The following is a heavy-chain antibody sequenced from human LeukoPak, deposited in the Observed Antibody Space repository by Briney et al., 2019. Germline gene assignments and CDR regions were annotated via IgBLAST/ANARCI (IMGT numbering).Heavy chain of an antibody. J-gene: IGHJ4*02. Sequence: SETLSLTCTVSGGSISSYYWSWIRQPPGKGLEWIGYIYYSGSTNYNPSLKSRVTISVDTSKNQFSLKPSSVTAADTAVYYCASSSGSHEIDYWGQGTLVTVSS. CDR1: GGSISSYY. V-gene: IGHV4-59*01. D-gene: IGHD3-10*01. CDR2: IYYSGST. CDR3: ASSSGSHEIDY.